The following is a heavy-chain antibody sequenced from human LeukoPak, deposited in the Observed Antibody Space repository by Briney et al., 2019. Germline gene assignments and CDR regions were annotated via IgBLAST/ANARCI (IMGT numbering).Heavy chain of an antibody. CDR3: ASMGRIYYDSSGSLHDY. J-gene: IGHJ4*02. D-gene: IGHD3-22*01. CDR2: INPNSGGT. CDR1: GYTFTGYY. Sequence: ASVKVSCKASGYTFTGYYMHWVRQAPGQGLEWMGWINPNSGGTNYAQKFQGRVTMTRDTSISTAYMELSRLRSDDTAVYYCASMGRIYYDSSGSLHDYWGQGTLVTVSS. V-gene: IGHV1-2*02.